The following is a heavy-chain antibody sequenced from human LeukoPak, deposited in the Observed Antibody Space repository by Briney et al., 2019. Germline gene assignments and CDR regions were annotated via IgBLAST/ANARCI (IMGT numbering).Heavy chain of an antibody. V-gene: IGHV1-69*02. CDR1: GYTFTGYY. CDR2: IIPILGIA. J-gene: IGHJ4*02. D-gene: IGHD3-22*01. Sequence: ASVKVSCKASGYTFTGYYMHWVRQAPGQGLEWMGRIIPILGIANYAQKFQGRVTITADKSTSTAYMELSSLRSEDTAVYYCASNYDSSGYGSWHFDYWGQGTLVTVSS. CDR3: ASNYDSSGYGSWHFDY.